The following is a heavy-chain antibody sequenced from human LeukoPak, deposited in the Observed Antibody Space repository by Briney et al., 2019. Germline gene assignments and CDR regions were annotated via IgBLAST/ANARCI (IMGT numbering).Heavy chain of an antibody. V-gene: IGHV3-23*01. Sequence: PGGSLRLSCAASGFTVSSNYMSWVRQAPGKGLEWVSAISGSGGSTYYADSVKGRFTISRDNSKNTLYLQMNSLRAEDTAVYYCAKVGGRIAVAGNQDYWGQGTLVTVSS. CDR1: GFTVSSNY. CDR3: AKVGGRIAVAGNQDY. J-gene: IGHJ4*02. D-gene: IGHD6-19*01. CDR2: ISGSGGST.